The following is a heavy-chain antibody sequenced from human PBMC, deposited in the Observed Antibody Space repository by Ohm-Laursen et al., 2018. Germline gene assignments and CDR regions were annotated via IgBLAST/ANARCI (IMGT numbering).Heavy chain of an antibody. D-gene: IGHD1-26*01. CDR1: GFTFGSYD. V-gene: IGHV3-30*18. J-gene: IGHJ4*02. CDR2: ISYHGSNK. Sequence: SLRLSCAASGFTFGSYDMHWVRQAPGKGLEWVAVISYHGSNKYYTDSVKGRFIISRDNSKSVLFLQMNALRAEDTAVYYCAKAPIRSGSPSNFDYWGQGTLVTVSS. CDR3: AKAPIRSGSPSNFDY.